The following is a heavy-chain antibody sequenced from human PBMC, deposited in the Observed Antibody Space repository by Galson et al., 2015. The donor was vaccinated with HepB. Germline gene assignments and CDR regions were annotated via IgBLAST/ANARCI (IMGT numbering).Heavy chain of an antibody. CDR2: VYWNYDK. V-gene: IGHV2-5*01. CDR3: AYRQAPMYAFDF. J-gene: IGHJ3*01. D-gene: IGHD3-10*02. CDR1: GSSLNTGGVG. Sequence: PALVKPTQTLTLTCTFSGSSLNTGGVGVGWIRQPPGKALEWLALVYWNYDKRYSPSLKSRVTITKDTSKNQVVLTMTNMDPVDTATYYCAYRQAPMYAFDFWGQGTMVTVSS.